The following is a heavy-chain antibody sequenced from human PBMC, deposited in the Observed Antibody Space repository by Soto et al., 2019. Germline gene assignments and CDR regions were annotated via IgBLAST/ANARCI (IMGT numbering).Heavy chain of an antibody. D-gene: IGHD5-12*01. CDR3: AKYGYNDGMDV. J-gene: IGHJ6*02. CDR2: ISYDGRNK. Sequence: QVQLVESGGGVVQPGRSLRLSCAASGFTFSSYGMHWVRQAPGKGLEWVAVISYDGRNKYYADSVKGRFTISRDNSKNTLYLQMNSLRAEDTAVYYCAKYGYNDGMDVWGQGTTVTVSS. CDR1: GFTFSSYG. V-gene: IGHV3-30*18.